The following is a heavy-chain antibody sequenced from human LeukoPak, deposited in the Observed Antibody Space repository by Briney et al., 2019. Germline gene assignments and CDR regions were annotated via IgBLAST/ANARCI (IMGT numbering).Heavy chain of an antibody. CDR1: GFTFSSYW. Sequence: PGGSLRLSCAASGFTFSSYWMHWVRQAPGKGLVWISRINTDGSSTSYADSVKGRFTISRDNAKNTLYLQMNSLRAEDTAVYYCARGTHTAMGNTNDYWGQGTLVTVSS. J-gene: IGHJ4*02. CDR3: ARGTHTAMGNTNDY. D-gene: IGHD5-18*01. V-gene: IGHV3-74*01. CDR2: INTDGSST.